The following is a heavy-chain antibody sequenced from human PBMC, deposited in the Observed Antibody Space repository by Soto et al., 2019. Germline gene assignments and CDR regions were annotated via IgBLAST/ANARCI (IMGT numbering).Heavy chain of an antibody. CDR1: GFTFSDEW. Sequence: EVQLVESGGGLVQPGGSLTVSCAASGFTFSDEWMNWVRQAPGKGLEWVANTNKDGSQKYYVDSVKGRFTISRDNAKSSLYLQMNSLGAEDTAVYYCLKGMDVWGQGTTVTVSS. CDR2: TNKDGSQK. CDR3: LKGMDV. J-gene: IGHJ6*02. V-gene: IGHV3-7*01.